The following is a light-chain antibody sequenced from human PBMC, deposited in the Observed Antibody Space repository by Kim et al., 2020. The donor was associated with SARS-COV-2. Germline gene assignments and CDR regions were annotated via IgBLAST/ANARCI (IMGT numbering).Light chain of an antibody. V-gene: IGKV3-20*01. CDR3: QQYGSLPPYT. CDR1: ENVYRGY. Sequence: SPGERAPLSCRASENVYRGYLAWYQQRPGQAPRLLMYQTSNRATGIPDRFSGSGSGTDFTLTISRLEPEDFAVYYCQQYGSLPPYTFGQGTKLEI. CDR2: QTS. J-gene: IGKJ2*01.